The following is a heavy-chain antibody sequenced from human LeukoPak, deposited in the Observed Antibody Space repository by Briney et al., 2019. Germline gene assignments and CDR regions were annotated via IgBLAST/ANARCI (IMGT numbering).Heavy chain of an antibody. CDR1: GFTFSSYG. D-gene: IGHD3-3*01. CDR2: TSYDGSNK. CDR3: AILDLRFLEWLSSPAPDY. Sequence: GGSLRLSCAASGFTFSSYGMHWVRQAPGKGLEWVAVTSYDGSNKYYADSVKGRFTISRDNSKNTLYLQMNSLRAEDTAVYYCAILDLRFLEWLSSPAPDYWGQGTLVTVSS. V-gene: IGHV3-30*03. J-gene: IGHJ4*02.